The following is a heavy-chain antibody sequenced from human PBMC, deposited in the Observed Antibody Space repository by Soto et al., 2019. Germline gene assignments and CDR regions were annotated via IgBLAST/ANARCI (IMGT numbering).Heavy chain of an antibody. D-gene: IGHD2-21*02. J-gene: IGHJ4*02. CDR2: IAYDGNNK. CDR3: ARDGDGLGCGGDCYWSPRGFLDY. CDR1: GFTFSNYA. Sequence: GGSLRLSCAASGFTFSNYAIHWVRQAPGKGLEWVAFIAYDGNNKFYADSVKGRFTISRDNSKNTLYLQMNNLRTEDTAVYFCARDGDGLGCGGDCYWSPRGFLDYWGQGTLVTVSS. V-gene: IGHV3-30*04.